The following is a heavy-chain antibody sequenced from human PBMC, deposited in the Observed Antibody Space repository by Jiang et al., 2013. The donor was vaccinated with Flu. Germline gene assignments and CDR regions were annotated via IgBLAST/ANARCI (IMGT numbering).Heavy chain of an antibody. V-gene: IGHV5-51*01. Sequence: CGAEVKKPGESLKISCKGSGYSFSNYWIGWVRQMPGKGLEWMGLIYPGDSDTRYSPSFQGQVTISADKSVSTAYLQWSSLKASDTAMYYCARDPRGYGDSAGWLDPWGQGTLVTVSS. CDR3: ARDPRGYGDSAGWLDP. CDR2: IYPGDSDT. J-gene: IGHJ5*02. D-gene: IGHD4-17*01. CDR1: GYSFSNYW.